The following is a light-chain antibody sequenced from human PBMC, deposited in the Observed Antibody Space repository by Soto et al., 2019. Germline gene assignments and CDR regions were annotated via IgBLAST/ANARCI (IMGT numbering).Light chain of an antibody. J-gene: IGKJ2*01. CDR3: QQYGSSPYT. Sequence: EIVLTQSPGTLSLSPGERVTLSCRASQSVSSSYLAWYQQKPGQAPRLLIYGASSRATGIPDRFSGSGSGTDFTLTISSLEPEDFAVYYCQQYGSSPYTFGQGTKVEIK. CDR1: QSVSSSY. CDR2: GAS. V-gene: IGKV3-20*01.